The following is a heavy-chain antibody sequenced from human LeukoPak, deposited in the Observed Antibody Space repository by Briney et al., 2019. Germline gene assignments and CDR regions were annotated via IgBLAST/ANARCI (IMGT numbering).Heavy chain of an antibody. CDR1: GGSISTYY. V-gene: IGHV4-59*08. CDR3: AINGLYSSSNY. D-gene: IGHD6-6*01. CDR2: IYYNGAT. Sequence: SETLSLTCTVSGGSISTYYWSWIRQPPGKGLEWIGYIYYNGATDYNPSLKSRVTISVDTSKNEFSLKLSSVTAADTAVYYCAINGLYSSSNYWGQGTLVTVSS. J-gene: IGHJ4*02.